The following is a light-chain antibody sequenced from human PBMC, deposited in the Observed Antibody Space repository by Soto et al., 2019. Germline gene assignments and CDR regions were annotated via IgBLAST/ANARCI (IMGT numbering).Light chain of an antibody. CDR3: SSYSSSDPLV. CDR2: DVR. CDR1: SSDVGGHNF. J-gene: IGLJ2*01. V-gene: IGLV2-14*03. Sequence: QSALTQPASVSGSPGQSITISCTGTSSDVGGHNFVSWYQQHPGRAPKLMIYDVRTRPSGVSNRFSGAKSANTASLVISGLQAEEEADYYCSSYSSSDPLVFGGGTKLTVL.